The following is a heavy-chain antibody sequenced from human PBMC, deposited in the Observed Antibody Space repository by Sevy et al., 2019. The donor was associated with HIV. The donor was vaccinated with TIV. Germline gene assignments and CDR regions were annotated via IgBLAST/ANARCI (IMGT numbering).Heavy chain of an antibody. CDR2: IIPIFGTG. Sequence: SVKVSCKGSGGTFSNYAISWVRQAPGQGLEWMGGIIPIFGTGNYAQKFQGRVTIIADESTSTAYMELGSLRSEDTAVYYCARATGGFYYYYGTDVWGQGTTVTVSS. D-gene: IGHD3-10*01. V-gene: IGHV1-69*13. J-gene: IGHJ6*02. CDR1: GGTFSNYA. CDR3: ARATGGFYYYYGTDV.